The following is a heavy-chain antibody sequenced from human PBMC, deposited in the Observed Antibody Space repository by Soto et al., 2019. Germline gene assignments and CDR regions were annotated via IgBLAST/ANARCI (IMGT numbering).Heavy chain of an antibody. CDR2: ISGSGGST. V-gene: IGHV3-23*01. Sequence: GGSLRLSCAASGFAFNNYDMTWVRQAPGKGLEWLSVISGSGGSTYCADSVKGRFTISRDNSEKTIFLQMNSLRAEDTAIYYCAVPSGSFYLPLNYWGQGTLVTVSS. J-gene: IGHJ4*02. CDR3: AVPSGSFYLPLNY. D-gene: IGHD3-10*01. CDR1: GFAFNNYD.